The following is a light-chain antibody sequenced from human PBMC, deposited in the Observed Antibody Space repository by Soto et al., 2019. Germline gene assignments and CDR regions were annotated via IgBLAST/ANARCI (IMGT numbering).Light chain of an antibody. V-gene: IGLV1-51*01. CDR1: SSNTGGNS. J-gene: IGLJ1*01. CDR2: DDN. CDR3: GSWDSSLSAYV. Sequence: QSVLTQPPSVSAAPGQMVTISCSGSSSNTGGNSVSWYQQLPGTAPKLLIYDDNKRPSGIPDRFSGSKSGTSATLGITGFQTGDEADYYCGSWDSSLSAYVFGTGTKVTAL.